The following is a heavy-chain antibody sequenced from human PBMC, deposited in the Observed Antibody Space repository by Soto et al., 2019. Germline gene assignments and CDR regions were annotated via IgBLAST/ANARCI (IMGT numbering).Heavy chain of an antibody. V-gene: IGHV4-31*03. J-gene: IGHJ6*03. CDR1: GGSISSGGYY. CDR2: IYYSGST. Sequence: SETLSLTCTVSGGSISSGGYYWSWIRQHPGKGLEWIGYIYYSGSTYYNPSLKSRVTISVDTSKNQFSLKLSSVTAADTAVYYCARGIAAAYYYYYYMDVWGKGTTVTVSS. D-gene: IGHD6-13*01. CDR3: ARGIAAAYYYYYYMDV.